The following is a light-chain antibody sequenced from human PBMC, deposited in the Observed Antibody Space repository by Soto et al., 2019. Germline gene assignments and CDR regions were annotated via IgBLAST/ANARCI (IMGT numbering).Light chain of an antibody. CDR1: QSIRNW. J-gene: IGKJ1*01. V-gene: IGKV1-5*03. Sequence: IQMTQSPSTLSASVGDRVTITCRASQSIRNWLAWYQQKPGKAPKLLICQASTLHSGVPSRFSGSGTGTEFTPTNHSPHPDDVATYHCQLLRTFDQGNKV. CDR2: QAS. CDR3: QLLRT.